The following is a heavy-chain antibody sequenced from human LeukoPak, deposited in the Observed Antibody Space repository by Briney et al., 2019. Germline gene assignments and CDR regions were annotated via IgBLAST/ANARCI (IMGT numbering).Heavy chain of an antibody. Sequence: GGSLRLSCAASGFTFNTYAMTWVRQAPGKGLEWVSAISGSGGSTYYADSVKGRFTISRDNSKKTLYLQMNSLRAEDTALYYCAKDFSSSVPYYYHGMDVWGQGTTVTVSS. D-gene: IGHD6-19*01. J-gene: IGHJ6*02. CDR2: ISGSGGST. CDR1: GFTFNTYA. CDR3: AKDFSSSVPYYYHGMDV. V-gene: IGHV3-23*01.